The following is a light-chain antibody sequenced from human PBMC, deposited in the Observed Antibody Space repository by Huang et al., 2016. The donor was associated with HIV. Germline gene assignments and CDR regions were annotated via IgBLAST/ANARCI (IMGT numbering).Light chain of an antibody. V-gene: IGKV1-NL1*01. CDR3: QQYYNTPWT. CDR2: AAS. J-gene: IGKJ1*01. CDR1: QGISNS. Sequence: SASVGDRVTITCRASQGISNSLAWYQQKPGEAPKLLLYAASTLKSGVPSRFSGSGSGTDSTHTISSLQPEDFATYYCQQYYNTPWTFGQGTKVESK.